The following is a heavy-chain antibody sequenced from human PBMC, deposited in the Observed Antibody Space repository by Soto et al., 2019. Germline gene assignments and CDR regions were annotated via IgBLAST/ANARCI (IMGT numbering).Heavy chain of an antibody. CDR3: VRDFRGAVAGSEFDH. CDR1: GFSFVSYW. Sequence: RLSCAASGFSFVSYWMHWVRQVPGEGLAWVSRINGNADNSDYADSVKGRFTISRDNAMNRLYLQMDSRRADDTGVYYCVRDFRGAVAGSEFDHWGQGTLVTVSS. D-gene: IGHD6-19*01. V-gene: IGHV3-74*01. J-gene: IGHJ4*02. CDR2: INGNADNS.